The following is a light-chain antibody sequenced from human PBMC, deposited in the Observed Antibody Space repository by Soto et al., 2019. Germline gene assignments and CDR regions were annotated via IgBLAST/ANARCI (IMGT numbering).Light chain of an antibody. Sequence: IHMPQPPSSLSASVGDRVTITCRASQSISSYLNWYQQKPGKAPKLLIYAASSLQSGVPSRFSGSGSGTDFTLTISSLQPEDFATYYCQQCYSTPLTFGGGTKVDIK. CDR1: QSISSY. J-gene: IGKJ4*01. V-gene: IGKV1-39*01. CDR3: QQCYSTPLT. CDR2: AAS.